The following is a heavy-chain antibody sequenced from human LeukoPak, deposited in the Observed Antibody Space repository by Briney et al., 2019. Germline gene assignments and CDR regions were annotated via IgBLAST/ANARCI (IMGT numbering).Heavy chain of an antibody. J-gene: IGHJ4*02. CDR3: ARGGRIVPFDY. CDR2: INHSGST. CDR1: GGSFSGYY. D-gene: IGHD2-8*01. Sequence: SETLSVTCAVYGGSFSGYYWSWIRQPPGKGLEWIGEINHSGSTNYNPSLKSRVTISVDTSKNQFSLKLSSVTAADTAVYYCARGGRIVPFDYWGQGTLVTVSS. V-gene: IGHV4-34*01.